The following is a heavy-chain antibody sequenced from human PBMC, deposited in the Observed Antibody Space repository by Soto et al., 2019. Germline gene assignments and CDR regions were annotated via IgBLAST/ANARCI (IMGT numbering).Heavy chain of an antibody. J-gene: IGHJ4*02. CDR3: VRWYYYDSSGYPRFDY. CDR1: GGSISSGDYY. V-gene: IGHV4-30-4*01. Sequence: QVQLQESGPGLVKPSQTLSLTCTVSGGSISSGDYYWSWIRQPPGKGLEWIGYIYYSGSTYYNPSLKSRVTISVDTSKNQFSLKLSSVTAADTAVYYCVRWYYYDSSGYPRFDYWGQGTLVTVSS. D-gene: IGHD3-22*01. CDR2: IYYSGST.